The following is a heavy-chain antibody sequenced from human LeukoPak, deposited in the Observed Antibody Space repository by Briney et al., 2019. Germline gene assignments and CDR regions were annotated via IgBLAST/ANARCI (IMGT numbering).Heavy chain of an antibody. CDR1: GGSISSYY. Sequence: SETLSLTCAVSGGSISSYYWSWIRQPPGKGLEWIGYIYYSGSTNYNPSLKSRVTISVDTSKNQFSLKLSSVTAADTAVYYCARTIPGGSPDYHYGMDVWGQGTTVTVSS. J-gene: IGHJ6*02. CDR2: IYYSGST. D-gene: IGHD1-26*01. CDR3: ARTIPGGSPDYHYGMDV. V-gene: IGHV4-59*01.